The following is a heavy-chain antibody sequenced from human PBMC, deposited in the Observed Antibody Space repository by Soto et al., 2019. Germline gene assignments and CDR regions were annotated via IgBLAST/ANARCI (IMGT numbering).Heavy chain of an antibody. CDR1: GFTFDDYG. V-gene: IGHV3-20*01. Sequence: GGSLRLSCAASGFTFDDYGMSWVRQAPGKGLEWVSGINWNGGSTGYADSVKGRFTISRDNAKNSLYLQMNSLRAEDTALYHLPGTTGTTFDYWGQGTLVTVSS. CDR2: INWNGGST. J-gene: IGHJ4*02. D-gene: IGHD1-1*01. CDR3: PGTTGTTFDY.